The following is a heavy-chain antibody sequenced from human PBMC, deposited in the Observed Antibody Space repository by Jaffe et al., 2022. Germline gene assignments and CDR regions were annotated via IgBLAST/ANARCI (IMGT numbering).Heavy chain of an antibody. J-gene: IGHJ5*02. Sequence: QLQLQESGSGLVKPSQTLSLTCAVSGGSISSGGYSWSWIRQPPGKGLEWIGYIYHSGSTYYNPSLKSRVTISVDRSKNQFSLKLSSVTAADTAVYYCARVVVATDNNWFDPWGQGTLVTVSS. CDR1: GGSISSGGYS. CDR3: ARVVVATDNNWFDP. D-gene: IGHD5-12*01. CDR2: IYHSGST. V-gene: IGHV4-30-2*01.